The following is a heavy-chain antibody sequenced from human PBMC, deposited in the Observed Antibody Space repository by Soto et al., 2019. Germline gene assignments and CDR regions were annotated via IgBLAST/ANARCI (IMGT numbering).Heavy chain of an antibody. D-gene: IGHD2-15*01. CDR1: GFTFSSYD. Sequence: GSLRLSCAASGFTFSSYDMHWVRQAAGKGLEWVSAIGTACDTYYPGSVKGRFTISRANAKNSLYLQMNSLRAEDTAVYYCARDQNCSGGSCYGMDVWGQGTTVTVSS. V-gene: IGHV3-13*01. J-gene: IGHJ6*02. CDR2: IGTACDT. CDR3: ARDQNCSGGSCYGMDV.